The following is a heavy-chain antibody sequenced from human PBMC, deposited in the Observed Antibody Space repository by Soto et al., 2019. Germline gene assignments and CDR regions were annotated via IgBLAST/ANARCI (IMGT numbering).Heavy chain of an antibody. CDR3: VQSRCGGDCLQSYSSHSYYGLDV. D-gene: IGHD2-21*02. CDR2: IYWDDDK. CDR1: GFSLSTTGVG. Sequence: QITLKESGPPLVKPTQTLTLTCSFSGFSLSTTGVGVGWIRQPPGKALEWLALIYWDDDKRYNPSLNSRLTITTDTSKTHVVLAMTSMDPVDTATYYCVQSRCGGDCLQSYSSHSYYGLDVWGQGTTVTVSS. J-gene: IGHJ6*02. V-gene: IGHV2-5*02.